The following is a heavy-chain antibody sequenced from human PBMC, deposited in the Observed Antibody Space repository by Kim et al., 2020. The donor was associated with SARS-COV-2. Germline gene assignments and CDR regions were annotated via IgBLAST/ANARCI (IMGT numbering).Heavy chain of an antibody. V-gene: IGHV1-69*13. CDR2: IIPIFGTA. CDR1: GGTFSSYA. J-gene: IGHJ3*02. Sequence: SVKVSCKASGGTFSSYAISWVRQAPGQGLEWMGGIIPIFGTANYAQKFQGRVTITADESTSTAYMELSSLRSEDTAVYYCARGGYMRLLISFDAFDIWGQGTMVTVSS. D-gene: IGHD3-22*01. CDR3: ARGGYMRLLISFDAFDI.